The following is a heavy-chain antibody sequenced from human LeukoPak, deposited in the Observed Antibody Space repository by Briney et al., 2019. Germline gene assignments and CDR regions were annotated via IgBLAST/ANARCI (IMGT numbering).Heavy chain of an antibody. Sequence: ASVKVSCKASGYIFTSYGITWVRQAPGQGLEWMGWISPYNGNTDYAHKFQGRVTLTRDTHTSSAYIEVRSLRSDDTAIYYCARETVMGTSYIWGQGTMVTVSS. D-gene: IGHD1-7*01. V-gene: IGHV1-18*01. J-gene: IGHJ3*02. CDR2: ISPYNGNT. CDR1: GYIFTSYG. CDR3: ARETVMGTSYI.